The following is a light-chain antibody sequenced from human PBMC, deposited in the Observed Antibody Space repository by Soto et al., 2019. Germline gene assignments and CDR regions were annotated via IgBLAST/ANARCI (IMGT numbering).Light chain of an antibody. J-gene: IGLJ1*01. CDR3: CSYAGSYTLYV. V-gene: IGLV2-11*01. Sequence: QSVLTQSRSVSGSPGQSVTISCSGSSSDIGIYNYVSWYQHHPGKVPKVLIYDVNKRPSGVPDRFSGSKSGNTASLTISGLQAEDEADYYCCSYAGSYTLYVFGTGTKLTVL. CDR1: SSDIGIYNY. CDR2: DVN.